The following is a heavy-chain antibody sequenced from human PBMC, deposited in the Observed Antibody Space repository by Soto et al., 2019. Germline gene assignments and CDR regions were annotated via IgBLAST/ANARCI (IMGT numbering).Heavy chain of an antibody. Sequence: GGSLRLSCAASGFTFSNYAMSWVRQAPGMGLEWVSGISDTAVATYYADSVKGRFTISRDNSKNTLSLQMNGLRAEDTAVYYCEKAPRPNWNWYYFDHWGRGTLVTVSS. CDR3: EKAPRPNWNWYYFDH. CDR2: ISDTAVAT. D-gene: IGHD1-7*01. CDR1: GFTFSNYA. J-gene: IGHJ4*02. V-gene: IGHV3-23*01.